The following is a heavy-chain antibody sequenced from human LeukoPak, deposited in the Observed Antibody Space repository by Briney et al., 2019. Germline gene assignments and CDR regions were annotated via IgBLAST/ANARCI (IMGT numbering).Heavy chain of an antibody. CDR1: GFTFSNYA. V-gene: IGHV3-23*01. Sequence: GGSLRLSCAASGFTFSNYAMSWVRQAPGKGLESVSPISGSGGSTYYAVSVRGRFTVSRDNFKNTLFLQMDSLRAEDTAVYYCAKSPTGSSWPSIDYWGQGTLVTVSS. CDR2: ISGSGGST. D-gene: IGHD6-13*01. J-gene: IGHJ4*02. CDR3: AKSPTGSSWPSIDY.